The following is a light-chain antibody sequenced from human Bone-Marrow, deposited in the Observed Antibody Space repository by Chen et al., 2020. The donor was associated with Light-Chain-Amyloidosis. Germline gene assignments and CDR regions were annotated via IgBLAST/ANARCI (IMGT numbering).Light chain of an antibody. CDR1: DLSTKY. CDR3: PSADSSGTYEVI. Sequence: SYEVTQTPTATGCAGKTAGKNCSGDDLSTKYAYWYQQKPGPAPVLVIHRDTERPSGISERFSGSSSGPTATFTISGVQAEDEAGLHCPSADSSGTYEVIFGGGTKLPVL. CDR2: RDT. J-gene: IGLJ2*01. V-gene: IGLV3-25*03.